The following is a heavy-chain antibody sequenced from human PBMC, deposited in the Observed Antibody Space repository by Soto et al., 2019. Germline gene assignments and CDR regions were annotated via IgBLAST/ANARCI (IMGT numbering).Heavy chain of an antibody. V-gene: IGHV4-39*02. Sequence: SETLSLTCTVSGGSISSSSYYWGWIRQPPGKGLEWIGSIYYSGSTYYNPSLKSRVTISVDTSKNQFSLKLSSVTAADTAVYYCAREGYCSGGSCYSRDGFDYWGQGTLVTVSS. CDR3: AREGYCSGGSCYSRDGFDY. CDR1: GGSISSSSYY. D-gene: IGHD2-15*01. CDR2: IYYSGST. J-gene: IGHJ4*02.